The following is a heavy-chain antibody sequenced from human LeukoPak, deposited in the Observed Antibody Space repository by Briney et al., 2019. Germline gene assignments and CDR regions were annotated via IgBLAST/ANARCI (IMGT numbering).Heavy chain of an antibody. Sequence: PGGSLRLSCAASGFTFSSRWMHWVRQVPGKGLVWVSCLNGDGSRTSYADSVKGRFTISRDNAKNTLYLQMNSLRAEDTAVYYCAGDRGAAAADYWGQGTLVTVS. J-gene: IGHJ4*02. CDR3: AGDRGAAAADY. D-gene: IGHD6-13*01. CDR1: GFTFSSRW. CDR2: LNGDGSRT. V-gene: IGHV3-74*01.